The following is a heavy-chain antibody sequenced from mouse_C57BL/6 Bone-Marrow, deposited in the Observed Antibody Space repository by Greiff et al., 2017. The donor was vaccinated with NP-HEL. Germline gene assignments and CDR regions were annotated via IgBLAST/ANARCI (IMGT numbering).Heavy chain of an antibody. J-gene: IGHJ4*01. CDR1: GFNIRDDY. CDR2: IDPENGDT. D-gene: IGHD2-1*01. CDR3: TSYGNPYYAMDY. Sequence: VQLKQSGAELVRPGASVKLSCTASGFNIRDDYMHWVKQRPEQGLEWIGWIDPENGDTDYASKFQGKATITADTSSNTAYLQLGSLTSEDTAVYYCTSYGNPYYAMDYWGQGTSVTVSS. V-gene: IGHV14-4*01.